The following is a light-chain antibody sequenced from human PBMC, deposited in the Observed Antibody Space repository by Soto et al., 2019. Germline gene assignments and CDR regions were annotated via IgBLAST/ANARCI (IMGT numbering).Light chain of an antibody. Sequence: EIVMTQSPATLSVSPGERATLSCRASQSVGSNLAWYQQKPGQVPRLLIYGTSTRATAIPASFSGSGSGTEFTLTISRLQSEDFAVYYCQQYDRWPWTFGQGTKVEIK. J-gene: IGKJ1*01. CDR1: QSVGSN. CDR2: GTS. V-gene: IGKV3-15*01. CDR3: QQYDRWPWT.